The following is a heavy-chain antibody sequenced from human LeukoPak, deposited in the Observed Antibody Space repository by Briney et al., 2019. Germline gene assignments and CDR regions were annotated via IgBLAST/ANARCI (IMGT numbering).Heavy chain of an antibody. CDR2: ISSSSSTI. CDR3: ARAYYDFWSGYLDGDAFDI. V-gene: IGHV3-48*01. D-gene: IGHD3-3*01. CDR1: GFTFSSYS. Sequence: GGSLRLSCAASGFTFSSYSMNWVRQAPGKGLEWVSYISSSSSTIYYADSVKGRFTISRDNAKNSLYLQMNSLRAEDTAVYYCARAYYDFWSGYLDGDAFDIWGQGTMVTVSS. J-gene: IGHJ3*02.